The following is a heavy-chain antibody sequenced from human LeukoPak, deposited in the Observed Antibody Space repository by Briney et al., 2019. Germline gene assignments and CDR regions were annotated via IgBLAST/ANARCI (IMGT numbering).Heavy chain of an antibody. J-gene: IGHJ4*02. CDR3: ARDRWELPYYFDY. V-gene: IGHV1-46*01. Sequence: GASVEVSCKASGYTFTGYYMHWVRQAPGQGLEWMGILNSSGGSTTYAQKFQGRITVTRDASTSTVYMELRSLGSEDTAVYYCARDRWELPYYFDYWGQGTLVTVSS. CDR1: GYTFTGYY. CDR2: LNSSGGST. D-gene: IGHD1-26*01.